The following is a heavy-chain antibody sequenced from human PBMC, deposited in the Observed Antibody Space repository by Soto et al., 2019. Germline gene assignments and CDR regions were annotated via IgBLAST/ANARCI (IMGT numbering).Heavy chain of an antibody. Sequence: ASVKVSCKASGYTFTTYDINWVRQATGQGPGWLGWMNPNSGNTAYAQKFQGRITMTRNTSISTAYMDLSSLRSEDTAVYYCARTAGRCISTSCYARYWGQGTPVTVSS. J-gene: IGHJ4*02. D-gene: IGHD2-2*01. V-gene: IGHV1-8*01. CDR2: MNPNSGNT. CDR1: GYTFTTYD. CDR3: ARTAGRCISTSCYARY.